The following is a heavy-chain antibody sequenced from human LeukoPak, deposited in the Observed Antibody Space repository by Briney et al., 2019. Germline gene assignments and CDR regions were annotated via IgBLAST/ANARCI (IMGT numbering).Heavy chain of an antibody. J-gene: IGHJ5*02. CDR2: IYTSGST. V-gene: IGHV4-4*07. CDR3: AREEYNWNDVGWFDP. CDR1: GGSISSYY. D-gene: IGHD1-1*01. Sequence: SETLSLTCTVSGGSISSYYWSWIRQPAGKGLEWIGRIYTSGSTNYNPSLKSRVTMSVDTSKNQFSLKLSPVTAADTAVYYCAREEYNWNDVGWFDPWGQGTLVTVSS.